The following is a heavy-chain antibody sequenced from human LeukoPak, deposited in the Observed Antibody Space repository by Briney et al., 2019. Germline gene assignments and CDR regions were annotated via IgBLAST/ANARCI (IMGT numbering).Heavy chain of an antibody. V-gene: IGHV4-4*09. CDR2: IYTSGST. J-gene: IGHJ4*02. CDR1: GGSISSSY. CDR3: ARCPSLYGDYGEGEDY. D-gene: IGHD4-17*01. Sequence: SEALSVTSTDPGGSISSSYWSWIRQPPGQGLEWIWYIYTSGSTNYNPSLKSRVTISVDTSKNQSSLKLSSVTAADTAVYYCARCPSLYGDYGEGEDYWGQGTLVTVSS.